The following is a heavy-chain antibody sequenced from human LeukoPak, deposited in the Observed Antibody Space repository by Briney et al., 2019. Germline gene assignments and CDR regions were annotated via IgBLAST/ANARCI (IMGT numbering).Heavy chain of an antibody. Sequence: GASVKVSCKASGYTFTSYGISRVRQAPGQGLEWMGWISAYNGNTNYAQKLQGRVTMTTDTSTSTAYMELRSLRSDDTAVYYCARGDGDLYYYYGMDVWGQGTTVTVSS. J-gene: IGHJ6*02. D-gene: IGHD4-17*01. CDR3: ARGDGDLYYYYGMDV. CDR2: ISAYNGNT. V-gene: IGHV1-18*01. CDR1: GYTFTSYG.